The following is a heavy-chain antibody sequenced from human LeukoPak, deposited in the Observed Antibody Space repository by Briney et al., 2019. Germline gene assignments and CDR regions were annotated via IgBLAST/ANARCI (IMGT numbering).Heavy chain of an antibody. D-gene: IGHD6-13*01. J-gene: IGHJ6*02. V-gene: IGHV4-34*01. CDR1: GGSFSGYY. CDR2: INHSGST. CDR3: ASSSRYYYYGMDV. Sequence: SETLSLTCAVYGGSFSGYYWSWIRQPPGKGLEWIGEINHSGSTNYNPSLKSRVTISVDTSKNQFSLKLSSVTAADTAVYYCASSSRYYYYGMDVWGQGTTVTVSS.